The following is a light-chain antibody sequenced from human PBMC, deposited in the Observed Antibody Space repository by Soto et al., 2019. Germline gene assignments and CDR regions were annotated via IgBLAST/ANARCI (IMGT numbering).Light chain of an antibody. CDR2: KAS. Sequence: DIQMTQSPSTLSASVGDRVTMTCRASQSISNWLAWYQQISGKAPRLLIYKASDLESGVPSRFSGSGSGTEFTLTISRLQPDDFATYYCQQYHTYPYTFGQGTKLAIK. CDR3: QQYHTYPYT. V-gene: IGKV1-5*03. J-gene: IGKJ2*01. CDR1: QSISNW.